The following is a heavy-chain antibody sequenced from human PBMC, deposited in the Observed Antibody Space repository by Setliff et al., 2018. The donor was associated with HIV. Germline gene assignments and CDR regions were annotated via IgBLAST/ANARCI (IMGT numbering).Heavy chain of an antibody. V-gene: IGHV4-38-2*02. CDR1: GYSISSGYY. D-gene: IGHD6-19*01. J-gene: IGHJ6*02. CDR2: IYHSGST. Sequence: PSETLSLTCTVSGYSISSGYYWGWIRQPPGKGLEWIGSIYHSGSTYYNPSLKSRVTISVDTSKNQFSLKLSSVTAADTAVYYCARDDSSGWHFYYYYGTDVWGQGTTVTVSS. CDR3: ARDDSSGWHFYYYYGTDV.